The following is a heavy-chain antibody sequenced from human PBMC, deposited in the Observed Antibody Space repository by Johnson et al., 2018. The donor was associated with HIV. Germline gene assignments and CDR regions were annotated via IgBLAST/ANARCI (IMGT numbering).Heavy chain of an antibody. CDR1: GFTVSSNY. Sequence: VPLVESGGGLVQPGGSLRLSCAASGFTVSSNYMSWVRQAPGQGLEWVSLIYSGGSAYYADSVKGRFTISRDNSKNTLYLQMNSLRAEDTAVYYCARHSDPWFVSGYYNGAFDIWGQGTMVTVSS. CDR3: ARHSDPWFVSGYYNGAFDI. J-gene: IGHJ3*02. CDR2: IYSGGSA. D-gene: IGHD3-22*01. V-gene: IGHV3-66*04.